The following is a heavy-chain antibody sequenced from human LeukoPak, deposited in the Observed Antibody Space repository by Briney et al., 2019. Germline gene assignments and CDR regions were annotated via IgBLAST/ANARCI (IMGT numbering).Heavy chain of an antibody. CDR3: AKDWVGSPSPNLVFDP. D-gene: IGHD1-26*01. V-gene: IGHV3-23*01. J-gene: IGHJ5*02. CDR1: GFTFSSYA. CDR2: ISSSGDT. Sequence: GGSLRLSCAASGFTFSSYAMSWVRQAPRKGLEWVSAISSSGDTYYAGSVKGRFTISRDNSKNTLYLQMNSLRAEDTAVYYCAKDWVGSPSPNLVFDPWGQGTLVTVSS.